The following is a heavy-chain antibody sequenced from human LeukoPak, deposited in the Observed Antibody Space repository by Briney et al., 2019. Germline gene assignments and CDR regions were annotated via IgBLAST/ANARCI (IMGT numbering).Heavy chain of an antibody. CDR1: RLSISFYW. CDR2: INQEGTEK. J-gene: IGHJ6*02. Sequence: GGSLRHSCAASRLSISFYWMRCVRQVPGKGLEWVANINQEGTEKNYVDSVKGRFTISRDNAKNSVYLQMNSLRDEDTAVYYCARDPECDDYDMDVWGQGTTVTVSS. CDR3: ARDPECDDYDMDV. D-gene: IGHD3-16*01. V-gene: IGHV3-7*04.